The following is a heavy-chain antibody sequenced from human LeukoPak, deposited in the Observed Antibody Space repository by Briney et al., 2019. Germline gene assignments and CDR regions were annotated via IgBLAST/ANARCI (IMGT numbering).Heavy chain of an antibody. J-gene: IGHJ4*02. Sequence: GGSLRLSCAASGFTFSTYWMHWVRLPPGKGPLWVSHINGDGTTTNYADSVKGRFTISRDNAKNTQYLQMNSLRADDTAVYYCAEAASVRGISYWGQGTLVTVSS. V-gene: IGHV3-74*01. CDR3: AEAASVRGISY. D-gene: IGHD3-10*01. CDR2: INGDGTTT. CDR1: GFTFSTYW.